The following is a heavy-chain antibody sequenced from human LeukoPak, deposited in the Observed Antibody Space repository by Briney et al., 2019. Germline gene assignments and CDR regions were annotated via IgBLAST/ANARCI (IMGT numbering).Heavy chain of an antibody. D-gene: IGHD6-13*01. J-gene: IGHJ4*02. CDR2: INPSGGTT. CDR3: ARDEGSSWSVY. CDR1: GYTFTSFH. Sequence: ASVKVSCKASGYTFTSFHMHWVRQAPGQGLEWMGIINPSGGTTSYAQNFQGRVTMTRDTSTSTVYMELSSLRSEDTAVYYCARDEGSSWSVYWGQGTLVTVSS. V-gene: IGHV1-46*01.